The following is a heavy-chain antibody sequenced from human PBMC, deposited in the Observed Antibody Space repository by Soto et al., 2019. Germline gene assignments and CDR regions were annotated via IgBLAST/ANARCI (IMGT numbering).Heavy chain of an antibody. J-gene: IGHJ6*02. V-gene: IGHV5-10-1*01. D-gene: IGHD3-22*01. CDR1: GYSFTSYW. Sequence: GESLKISCKGSGYSFTSYWISWVRQMPGKGLEWMGRIDPSDSYTNYSPSFQGHVTISADKSISTAYLQWSSLKASDTAMYYCARLHCYYDSSGYYYYGMDVWGQGTTVTVSS. CDR3: ARLHCYYDSSGYYYYGMDV. CDR2: IDPSDSYT.